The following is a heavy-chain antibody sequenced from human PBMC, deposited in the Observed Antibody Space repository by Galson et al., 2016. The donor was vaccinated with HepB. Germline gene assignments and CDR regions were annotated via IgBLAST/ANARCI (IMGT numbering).Heavy chain of an antibody. J-gene: IGHJ4*02. CDR1: GFTFSNYA. CDR2: ISANGDNT. CDR3: ARRDYPGSGRYSSFCVDY. V-gene: IGHV3-23*01. D-gene: IGHD3-10*01. Sequence: SLRLSCAASGFTFSNYAVTWVRQAPGKGLEGVSSISANGDNTNYADSVKGRFTISRDNSKNTLFLQMNSLRAEDTAVYFCARRDYPGSGRYSSFCVDYWGQGTLVTVSS.